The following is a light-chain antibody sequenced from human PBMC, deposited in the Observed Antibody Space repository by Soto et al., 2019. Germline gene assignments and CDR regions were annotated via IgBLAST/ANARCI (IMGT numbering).Light chain of an antibody. Sequence: EIQMTQSPSSLSASVGGRVPITCRASQSISSYLNWYQQKPGKAPKLMIYAASSLQSGVPSRFSGSGSGTDCTLTISSLQPEDVATYYCQQSYSTPWTLGQGTKVDIK. J-gene: IGKJ1*01. V-gene: IGKV1-39*01. CDR2: AAS. CDR1: QSISSY. CDR3: QQSYSTPWT.